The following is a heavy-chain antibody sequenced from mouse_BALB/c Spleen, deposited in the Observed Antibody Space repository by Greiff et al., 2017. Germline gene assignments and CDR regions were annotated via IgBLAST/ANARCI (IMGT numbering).Heavy chain of an antibody. J-gene: IGHJ4*01. CDR1: GFTFSSYA. CDR3: ARGGNYDAMDY. Sequence: EVKLQESGGGLVKPGGSLKLSCAASGFTFSSYAMSWVRQSPEKRLEWVAEISSGGSYTYYPDTVTGRFTISRDNAKNTLYLEMSSLRSEDTAMYYCARGGNYDAMDYWGQGTSVTVSS. CDR2: ISSGGSYT. V-gene: IGHV5-9-4*01. D-gene: IGHD2-1*01.